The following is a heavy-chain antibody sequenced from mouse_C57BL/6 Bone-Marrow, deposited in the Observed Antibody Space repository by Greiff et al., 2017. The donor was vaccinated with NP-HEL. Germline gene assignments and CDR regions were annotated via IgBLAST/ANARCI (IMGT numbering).Heavy chain of an antibody. CDR3: ARSFSTTVVDY. Sequence: VQLQQSGPELVKPGASVKISCKASGYAFSSSWMNWVKQRPGKGLEWIGRIYPGDGDTNYNGKFKGKATLTADKSSITAYMQLSSLTSEDSAVYFCARSFSTTVVDYWGQGTTLTVSS. J-gene: IGHJ2*01. V-gene: IGHV1-82*01. D-gene: IGHD1-1*01. CDR2: IYPGDGDT. CDR1: GYAFSSSW.